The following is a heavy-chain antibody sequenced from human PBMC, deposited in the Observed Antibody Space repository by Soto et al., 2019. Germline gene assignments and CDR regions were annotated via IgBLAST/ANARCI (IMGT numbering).Heavy chain of an antibody. CDR1: GGGSISNYY. V-gene: IGHV4-59*01. CDR2: TYYSGST. CDR3: ARGGWLRDFDY. J-gene: IGHJ4*02. Sequence: SETLSLTCTVSGGGSISNYYWSWIRQPPGKGLEWIAYTYYSGSTNYNPSLESRVTISLDTSKNQVSLKLRSVTAADTAVYYCARGGWLRDFDYWGQGTLVTVSS. D-gene: IGHD5-12*01.